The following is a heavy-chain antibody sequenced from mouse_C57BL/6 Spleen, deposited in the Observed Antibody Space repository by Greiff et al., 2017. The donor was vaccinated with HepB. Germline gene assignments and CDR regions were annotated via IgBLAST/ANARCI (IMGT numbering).Heavy chain of an antibody. CDR2: IYPGSGST. V-gene: IGHV1-55*01. Sequence: QVQLQQPGAELVKPGASVKMSCKASGYTFTSYWITWVKQRPGQGLEWIGDIYPGSGSTNYNEKFKSKATLTVDTSSSTAYMQLSSLTSEDSAVYYCASRGHDYEGYYAMDYWGQGTSVTVSS. D-gene: IGHD2-4*01. J-gene: IGHJ4*01. CDR3: ASRGHDYEGYYAMDY. CDR1: GYTFTSYW.